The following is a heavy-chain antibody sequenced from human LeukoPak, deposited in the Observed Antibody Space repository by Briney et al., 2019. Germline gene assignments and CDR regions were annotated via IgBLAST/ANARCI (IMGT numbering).Heavy chain of an antibody. D-gene: IGHD1-26*01. J-gene: IGHJ3*01. CDR1: GYTLTAYY. CDR3: ARIISYGGSDGFDL. Sequence: ASVKVSCKASGYTLTAYYIHWVRQAPGQGLEWMGWISPNSGDTDYAQKFQGRVTMTRDTPISTVYMALSNLRSDDTAMYYCARIISYGGSDGFDLWGQGTMVTVSS. CDR2: ISPNSGDT. V-gene: IGHV1-2*02.